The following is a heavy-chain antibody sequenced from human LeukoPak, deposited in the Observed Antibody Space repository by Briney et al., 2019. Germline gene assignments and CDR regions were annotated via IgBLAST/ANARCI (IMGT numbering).Heavy chain of an antibody. D-gene: IGHD5-12*01. J-gene: IGHJ4*02. V-gene: IGHV3-23*01. CDR2: ISGSGGTN. Sequence: PGGSLRLFCAASGFTFSSYAMSWVRQARGEGLEWVYGISGSGGTNYYADCVQGRFTISRDNSKKTLFLQMSSLRAEDTGVYYCAKGDVVTAIFPLDYWGQGALVIVCS. CDR1: GFTFSSYA. CDR3: AKGDVVTAIFPLDY.